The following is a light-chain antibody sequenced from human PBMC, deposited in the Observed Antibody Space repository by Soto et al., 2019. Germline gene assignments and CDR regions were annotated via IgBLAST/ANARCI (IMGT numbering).Light chain of an antibody. J-gene: IGKJ4*01. CDR3: QQSYSTHLT. CDR1: QISSSC. CDR2: AAS. V-gene: IGKV1-39*01. Sequence: DIQMTHSPSSLSASVGDRVTITCRAIQISSSCLNWYQQKPGKAPKLLIYAASSLHSGVPSRFSGSGSGTDFTLTINNLQTEDFATYFCQQSYSTHLTFGGGTKVEI.